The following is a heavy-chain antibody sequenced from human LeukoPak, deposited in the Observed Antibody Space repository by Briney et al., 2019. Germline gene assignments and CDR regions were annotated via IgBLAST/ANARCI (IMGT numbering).Heavy chain of an antibody. CDR3: AGPGLGYCSSTSCFRDY. V-gene: IGHV3-9*01. CDR1: GFTFDDYA. Sequence: GGSLRLSCAASGFTFDDYAMHWVRQAPGKGLEWVSGISWNSGSLGYADSVKGRFTISRDNSKNTLFLQMNSLRAEDTAVYYCAGPGLGYCSSTSCFRDYWGQGTLVTVSS. D-gene: IGHD2-2*01. CDR2: ISWNSGSL. J-gene: IGHJ4*02.